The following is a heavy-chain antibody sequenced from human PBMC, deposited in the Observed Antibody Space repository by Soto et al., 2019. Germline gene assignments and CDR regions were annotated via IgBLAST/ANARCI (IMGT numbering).Heavy chain of an antibody. D-gene: IGHD6-19*01. J-gene: IGHJ4*02. V-gene: IGHV3-53*01. CDR2: IYGGGTT. CDR3: VQTTGWPGFAF. CDR1: GFAVSSKY. Sequence: VESGGGLIQPGGSLRLSCAASGFAVSSKYMTWVRQAPGKGLEWVSVIYGGGTTYYADSVKGRFTISRDTSKNTLYLQMNSLRAEDTAVYYCVQTTGWPGFAFWGQGPLVTVSS.